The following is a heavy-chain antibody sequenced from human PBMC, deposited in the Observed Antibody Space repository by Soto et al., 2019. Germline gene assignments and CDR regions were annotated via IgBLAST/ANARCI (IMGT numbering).Heavy chain of an antibody. J-gene: IGHJ6*02. CDR1: GGPISTNDYH. CDR3: VRHSGAGSANYLGMDV. CDR2: IFYTGTT. Sequence: QLQLQQSGPGLVKPSETLSLTCTVSGGPISTNDYHWGWIRQPPGEGLDWIASIFYTGTTYYKSSLRSRLTISIDTSKMQFSLQLSSVTDTDTAIYYCVRHSGAGSANYLGMDVLGQGTTVTVSS. V-gene: IGHV4-39*01. D-gene: IGHD1-26*01.